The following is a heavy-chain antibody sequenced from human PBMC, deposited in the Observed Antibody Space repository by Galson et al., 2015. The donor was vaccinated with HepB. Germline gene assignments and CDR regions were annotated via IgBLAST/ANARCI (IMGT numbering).Heavy chain of an antibody. CDR2: ISSSGSYM. CDR3: ARDLDYYDTTGSPH. J-gene: IGHJ1*01. CDR1: GFTFSSTG. D-gene: IGHD3-22*01. Sequence: SLRLSCAASGFTFSSTGMNWVRQAPGKGLGWVSSISSSGSYMYYADSVKGRFTISRDNAKNSLFLQMNSLGVEDTAVYYCARDLDYYDTTGSPHWGQGTLVTVSS. V-gene: IGHV3-21*01.